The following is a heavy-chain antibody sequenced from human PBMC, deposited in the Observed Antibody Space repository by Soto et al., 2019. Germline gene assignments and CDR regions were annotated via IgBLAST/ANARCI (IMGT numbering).Heavy chain of an antibody. D-gene: IGHD3-10*01. CDR3: ARGVKTILWFGDSPFDY. Sequence: SETLSLTCTVSGGSISSNIYYWGWIRQPPGKGLEWIGNIHYSGSTYYDSSLKSRVTISVDTSKNQFSLKLSSVTAADTAVYYCARGVKTILWFGDSPFDYWGQGTLVTVSS. J-gene: IGHJ4*02. CDR1: GGSISSNIYY. V-gene: IGHV4-39*01. CDR2: IHYSGST.